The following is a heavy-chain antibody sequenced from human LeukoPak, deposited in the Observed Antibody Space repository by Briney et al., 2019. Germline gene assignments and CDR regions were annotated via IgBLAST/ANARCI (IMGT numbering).Heavy chain of an antibody. D-gene: IGHD3-9*01. J-gene: IGHJ4*02. CDR3: ATSYTSVDILTGYYLDY. CDR1: GYTFTGYY. V-gene: IGHV1-2*02. Sequence: ASVKVSCKASGYTFTGYYMHWVRQAPGQGLEWMVWINPNSGGTNYAQKFQGRVTMTRDTSISTAYMELSRLRSDDTAVYYCATSYTSVDILTGYYLDYWGQGTLVTVSS. CDR2: INPNSGGT.